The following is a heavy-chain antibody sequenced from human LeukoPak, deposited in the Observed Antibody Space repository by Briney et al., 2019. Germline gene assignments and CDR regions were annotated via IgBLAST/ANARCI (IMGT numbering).Heavy chain of an antibody. CDR3: ARGDYDSSGHLDY. CDR1: GFTFSSYS. J-gene: IGHJ4*02. CDR2: ISSSSSYI. Sequence: GGSLRLSCAASGFTFSSYSMNWVRQAPGKGLEWVSSISSSSSYIYYADSVKGRFTISRDNAKNSLYLQMNRLRAEDTAVYYCARGDYDSSGHLDYWGQGTLVTVSS. V-gene: IGHV3-21*01. D-gene: IGHD3-22*01.